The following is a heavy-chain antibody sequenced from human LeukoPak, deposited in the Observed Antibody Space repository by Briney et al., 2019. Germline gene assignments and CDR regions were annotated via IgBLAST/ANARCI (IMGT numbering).Heavy chain of an antibody. V-gene: IGHV4-59*01. Sequence: SETLSLTCTVSSGSISSYYWSWIRQPPGKGLEWIGYIYYSGSTNYNPSLKSRVTISVDTSKNQFSLKLSSVTAADTAVYYCAREALYDFWSGYQKNYGMDVWGQGTTVTVSS. D-gene: IGHD3-3*01. CDR2: IYYSGST. CDR3: AREALYDFWSGYQKNYGMDV. J-gene: IGHJ6*02. CDR1: SGSISSYY.